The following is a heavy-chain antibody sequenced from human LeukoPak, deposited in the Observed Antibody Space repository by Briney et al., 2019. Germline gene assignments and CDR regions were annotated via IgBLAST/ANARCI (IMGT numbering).Heavy chain of an antibody. V-gene: IGHV4-59*01. D-gene: IGHD6-13*01. J-gene: IGHJ4*02. CDR3: ARQVYSSSWSYYFEY. Sequence: SETLSLTCAVSGGSISSYYWSWIRQPPGRGLEWIGSIHYSGSTSYNSSLKSRVTMSIDTSKNQFSLKLSSVTPADTTVYYCARQVYSSSWSYYFEYWGQGILVTVSS. CDR2: IHYSGST. CDR1: GGSISSYY.